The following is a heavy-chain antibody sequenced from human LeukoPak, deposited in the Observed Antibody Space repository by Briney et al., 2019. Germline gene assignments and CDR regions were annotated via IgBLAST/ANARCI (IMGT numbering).Heavy chain of an antibody. Sequence: SETLSLTCTVSGDSISSGDYYWSWIRQPAGKGLEWIGRISSSGSTNYNPSLKSRVTISVDTSKNQFSLKLSSVTAADTAVYYCARGRYSSSWGDYFDYWGQGTLVTVSS. CDR2: ISSSGST. V-gene: IGHV4-61*02. CDR1: GDSISSGDYY. CDR3: ARGRYSSSWGDYFDY. D-gene: IGHD6-13*01. J-gene: IGHJ4*02.